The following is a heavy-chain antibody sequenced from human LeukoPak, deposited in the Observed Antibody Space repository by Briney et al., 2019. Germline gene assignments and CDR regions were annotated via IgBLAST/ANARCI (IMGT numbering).Heavy chain of an antibody. CDR1: GFTFNNYG. V-gene: IGHV3-30*18. CDR3: AKDRETTASGTFDY. J-gene: IGHJ4*02. D-gene: IGHD6-13*01. Sequence: GGSLRLSCAASGFTFNNYGMHYVRQAPGKGLEWVAVISDDGRNKNYADSVKGRFTISRDNSNNTLHLQMNSLRAEDTGVYYCAKDRETTASGTFDYWGQGTLVTVSS. CDR2: ISDDGRNK.